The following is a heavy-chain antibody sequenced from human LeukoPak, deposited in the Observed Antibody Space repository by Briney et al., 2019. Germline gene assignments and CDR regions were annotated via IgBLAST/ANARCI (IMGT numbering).Heavy chain of an antibody. CDR3: ARRGGGASHDY. J-gene: IGHJ4*02. Sequence: SETLSLTCSVSGGSMSGYYWSWIRQPPGKGLEWIGYFYYSGSTIYNPSLKSRVSISVDTSKNQFSLKLSSVTAADTAVYYCARRGGGASHDYWGQGTLVTVSS. CDR1: GGSMSGYY. V-gene: IGHV4-59*08. CDR2: FYYSGST. D-gene: IGHD3-16*01.